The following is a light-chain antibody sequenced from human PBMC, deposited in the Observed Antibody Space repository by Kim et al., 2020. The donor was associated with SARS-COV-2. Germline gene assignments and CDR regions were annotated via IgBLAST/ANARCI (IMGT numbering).Light chain of an antibody. V-gene: IGLV2-23*02. Sequence: QSALTQPASVSGSPGQSITISCTGTSSDVGSYNLVSWYQQHPGKAPKVMIYEVSKRPSGVSNRFSGSKSGNTASLTISGLQAEDEADYYCCSYAGSSISLFGGGTQLTVL. CDR2: EVS. CDR1: SSDVGSYNL. CDR3: CSYAGSSISL. J-gene: IGLJ2*01.